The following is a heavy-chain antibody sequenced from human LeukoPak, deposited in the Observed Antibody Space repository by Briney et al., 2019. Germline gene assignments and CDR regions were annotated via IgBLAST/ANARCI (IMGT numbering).Heavy chain of an antibody. CDR2: INSDGSST. J-gene: IGHJ5*02. CDR1: GFTFSSYW. V-gene: IGHV3-74*01. D-gene: IGHD6-19*01. CDR3: ARVTRSGWYENWFDP. Sequence: GGSLRLSCAASGFTFSSYWMHWVRQAPGKGLVWVSRINSDGSSTSYADSVKGRFTISRDNAKNTLYLQMNSLRAEDTAVYYCARVTRSGWYENWFDPWGQGTLVTVSS.